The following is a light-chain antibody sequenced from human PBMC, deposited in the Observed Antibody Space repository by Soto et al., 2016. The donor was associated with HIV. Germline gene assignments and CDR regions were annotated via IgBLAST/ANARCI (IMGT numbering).Light chain of an antibody. CDR3: QAWDSGIAV. Sequence: SYDLTQPPSVSVSPGQTASITCSGNKLGDKYACWYQQKPSQSPVLVMYQDNKRPSGIPERFSGSDSGNTATLTISGTQSMDEADYFCQAWDSGIAVFGGGTKLTVL. J-gene: IGLJ2*01. CDR2: QDN. CDR1: KLGDKY. V-gene: IGLV3-1*01.